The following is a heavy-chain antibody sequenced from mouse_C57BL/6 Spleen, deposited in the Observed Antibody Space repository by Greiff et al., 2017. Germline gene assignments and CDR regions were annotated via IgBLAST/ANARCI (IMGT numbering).Heavy chain of an antibody. CDR3: ARQGYDYDYFDY. CDR1: GFTFSDYY. D-gene: IGHD2-4*01. CDR2: ISNGGGST. V-gene: IGHV5-12*01. Sequence: EVKLVESGGGLVQPGGSLKLSCAASGFTFSDYYMYWVRQTPEKRLEWVAYISNGGGSTYYPETVKGRFTISRDNAKNTLYLQMSRLKSEDTAMYYCARQGYDYDYFDYWGQGTTLTVSS. J-gene: IGHJ2*01.